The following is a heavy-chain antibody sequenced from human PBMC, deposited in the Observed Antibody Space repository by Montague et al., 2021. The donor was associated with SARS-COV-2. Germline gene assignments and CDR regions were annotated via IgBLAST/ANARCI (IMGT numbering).Heavy chain of an antibody. D-gene: IGHD3-16*02. CDR3: ARDNYDYVWGSYRYIY. CDR1: GFTFSSYA. Sequence: SLSLSFAASGFTFSSYAMPWVRQAPGKGLVSVAVISHDGSNTYYADSVKGRFTISRDNSKNTLYLQMNSLRAEDTAVYYCARDNYDYVWGSYRYIYWGQGTLVTVSS. CDR2: ISHDGSNT. V-gene: IGHV3-30*04. J-gene: IGHJ4*02.